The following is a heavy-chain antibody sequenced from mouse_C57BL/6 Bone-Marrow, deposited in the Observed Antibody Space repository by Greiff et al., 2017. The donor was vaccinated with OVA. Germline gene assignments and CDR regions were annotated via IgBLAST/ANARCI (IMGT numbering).Heavy chain of an antibody. CDR3: ARGSSRDYYAMDY. J-gene: IGHJ4*01. V-gene: IGHV14-3*01. Sequence: VQLQQSVAELVRPGASVKLSCTASGYTITNTYMHWVKQRPEQGLEWIGRIDPANGNTKYAPKFQGKATLTADTSSNTAYLQLSSLTSEDTAIYDCARGSSRDYYAMDYWGQGTSVTVSS. CDR1: GYTITNTY. D-gene: IGHD1-1*01. CDR2: IDPANGNT.